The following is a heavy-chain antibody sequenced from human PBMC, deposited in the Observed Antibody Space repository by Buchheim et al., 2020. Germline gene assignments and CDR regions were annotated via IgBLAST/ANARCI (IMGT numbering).Heavy chain of an antibody. D-gene: IGHD6-19*01. CDR1: GFSFRDSA. Sequence: QVQLVESGGGVVQPWTSLRLSCVASGFSFRDSAMHWVRQAPGKGLEWVAMIWFDGSNKYYADSVKGRFTISRDNSKNTLYLQMNSLRAEDTAVYYCARGVAAYFDYWGQGTL. J-gene: IGHJ4*02. CDR3: ARGVAAYFDY. CDR2: IWFDGSNK. V-gene: IGHV3-33*01.